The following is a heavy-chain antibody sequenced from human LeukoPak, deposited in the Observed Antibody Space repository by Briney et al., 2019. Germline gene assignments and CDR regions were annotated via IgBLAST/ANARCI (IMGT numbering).Heavy chain of an antibody. V-gene: IGHV4-34*01. Sequence: RTSETLSLTCAAYGGSFSGYYWSWIRQPPGKGLEWIGEINHSGSTNYNPSLESRVTITVDKTTNKFPLQLSSVTAADTAVHYCARVEDSGYDHIDYWGQGTLVTVSS. CDR2: INHSGST. CDR3: ARVEDSGYDHIDY. CDR1: GGSFSGYY. J-gene: IGHJ4*02. D-gene: IGHD5-12*01.